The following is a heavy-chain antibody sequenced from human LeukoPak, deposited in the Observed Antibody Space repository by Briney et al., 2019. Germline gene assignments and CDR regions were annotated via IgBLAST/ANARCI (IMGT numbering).Heavy chain of an antibody. CDR2: IWYDGSNK. CDR1: GFTFSSYG. J-gene: IGHJ6*02. V-gene: IGHV3-33*01. CDR3: ARFPIQMVRGITSYYYGMDV. D-gene: IGHD3-10*01. Sequence: PGRSLRLSCAASGFTFSSYGTHWVRQAPGKGLEWVAVIWYDGSNKYYADSVKGRLTISRDNSKNTLYLQMNSLRAEDTAVYYCARFPIQMVRGITSYYYGMDVWGQGTTVTVSS.